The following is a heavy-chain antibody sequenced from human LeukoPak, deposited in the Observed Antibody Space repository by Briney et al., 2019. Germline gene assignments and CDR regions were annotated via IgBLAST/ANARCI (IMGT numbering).Heavy chain of an antibody. CDR3: ACGPQYTGSFPF. Sequence: GGSLRLSCAASRFIFSTYEMAWVRQAPGKGLEWLSYISNSGSPIRYADSVKGRFTISRDNAENSVYLQMNSMRAEDTAVYYCACGPQYTGSFPFWGQGTLVTVSS. V-gene: IGHV3-48*03. CDR1: RFIFSTYE. CDR2: ISNSGSPI. J-gene: IGHJ4*02. D-gene: IGHD1-26*01.